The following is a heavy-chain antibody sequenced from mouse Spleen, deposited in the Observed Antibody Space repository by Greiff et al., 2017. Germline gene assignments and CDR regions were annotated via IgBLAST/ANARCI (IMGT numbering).Heavy chain of an antibody. D-gene: IGHD2-1*01. CDR3: ARHGNPYAMDY. CDR1: GFTFSSYG. CDR2: ISSGGSYT. V-gene: IGHV5-6*01. J-gene: IGHJ4*01. Sequence: EVQLVESGGGLVKPGGSLKLSCAASGFTFSSYGMSWVRQTPDKRLEWVATISSGGSYTYYPDSVKVRFTISRDNAKNTLYLQMSSLKSEDTAMYYCARHGNPYAMDYWGQGTSVTVSS.